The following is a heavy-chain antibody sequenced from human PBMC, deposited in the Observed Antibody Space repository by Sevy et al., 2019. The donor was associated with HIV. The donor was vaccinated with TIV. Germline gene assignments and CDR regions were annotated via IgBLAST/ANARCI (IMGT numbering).Heavy chain of an antibody. Sequence: GGSLSLSCTASGFTFGDYCMSWVRQAPGKGLEWVAFLKSDVYGGTVDHAASVRGRFVISRDDSKTIAYLQMNDLKTGDTGVYYCTRWKAAQSIFDYWGQGALVTVSS. V-gene: IGHV3-49*04. D-gene: IGHD6-13*01. J-gene: IGHJ4*02. CDR1: GFTFGDYC. CDR3: TRWKAAQSIFDY. CDR2: LKSDVYGGTV.